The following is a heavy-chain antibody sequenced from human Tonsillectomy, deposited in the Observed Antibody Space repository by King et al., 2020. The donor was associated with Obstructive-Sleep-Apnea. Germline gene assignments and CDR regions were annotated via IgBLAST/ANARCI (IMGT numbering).Heavy chain of an antibody. D-gene: IGHD2-21*02. CDR2: ISSSSSYI. J-gene: IGHJ3*02. CDR3: ARPLVTGSCYESAFDI. V-gene: IGHV3-21*01. CDR1: GFTFSSYS. Sequence: VQLVESGGGLVKPGGSLRLSCAASGFTFSSYSMNWVRQAPGKGLEWVSSISSSSSYIYYADSVKGRFTISRENAKNSLCLEMNSLRAEDTAVYYCARPLVTGSCYESAFDIWGQGTMVTVSS.